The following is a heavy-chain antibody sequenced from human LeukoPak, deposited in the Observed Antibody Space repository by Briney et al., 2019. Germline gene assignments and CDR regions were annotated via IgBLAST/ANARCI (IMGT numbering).Heavy chain of an antibody. V-gene: IGHV3-9*01. Sequence: PGGSLRLSCAASGFTFSSYAMHWVRQAPGKGPEWVSGISWNSGSIGYADSVKGRFTISRDNAKNSLYLQMNSLRAEDTALYYCAKDIRAVAGPLFDYWGQGTLVTVSS. CDR2: ISWNSGSI. D-gene: IGHD6-19*01. CDR1: GFTFSSYA. J-gene: IGHJ4*02. CDR3: AKDIRAVAGPLFDY.